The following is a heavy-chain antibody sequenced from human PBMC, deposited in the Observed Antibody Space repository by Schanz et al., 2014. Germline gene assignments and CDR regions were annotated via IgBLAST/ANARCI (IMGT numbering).Heavy chain of an antibody. D-gene: IGHD1-1*01. Sequence: VQLLESGGGLVQPGGSLRLSCAASGFTFSSYGMHWVRQAPGKGLEWVAVIWYDGSNKYYADSVKGRFTISRDNAKNSLFLQMNSLRPEDTAVYYCARGRVLESGGQGTLVTVSS. J-gene: IGHJ4*02. V-gene: IGHV3-33*01. CDR2: IWYDGSNK. CDR1: GFTFSSYG. CDR3: ARGRVLES.